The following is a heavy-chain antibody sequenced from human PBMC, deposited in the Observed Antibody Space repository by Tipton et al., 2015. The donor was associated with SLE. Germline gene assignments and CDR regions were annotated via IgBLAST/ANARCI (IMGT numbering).Heavy chain of an antibody. V-gene: IGHV4-38-2*02. CDR1: GYSISSGYY. CDR2: IYHSGST. D-gene: IGHD3-3*01. CDR3: AREGEWLLPRDAFDI. Sequence: TLSLTCAVSGYSISSGYYWGWIRQPPGKGLEWIGSIYHSGSTYYNPSLKSRVTISVDTSKNQFSLKLSSVTAADTAVYYCAREGEWLLPRDAFDIWGQGTMVTVSS. J-gene: IGHJ3*02.